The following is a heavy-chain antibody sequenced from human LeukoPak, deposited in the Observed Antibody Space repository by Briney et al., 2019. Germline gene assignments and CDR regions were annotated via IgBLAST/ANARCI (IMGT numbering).Heavy chain of an antibody. V-gene: IGHV4-34*01. J-gene: IGHJ3*02. CDR1: GGSFTGYY. Sequence: SETLSLTCAVYGGSFTGYYWSWIRQPPGKGLEWIGEINHSGSTNYNPSLKSRVTISVDTSKNQFSLKLSSVTAADTAVYYCARGRYRVVGSSRRYKAFDIWGQGTMVTVSS. D-gene: IGHD1-26*01. CDR3: ARGRYRVVGSSRRYKAFDI. CDR2: INHSGST.